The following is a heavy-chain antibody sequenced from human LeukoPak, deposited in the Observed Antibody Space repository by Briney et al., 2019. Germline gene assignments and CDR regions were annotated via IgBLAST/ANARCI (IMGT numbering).Heavy chain of an antibody. V-gene: IGHV4-30-2*01. CDR2: IYHGGGT. CDR1: DGSISSGAYS. Sequence: SETLSLTCAVSDGSISSGAYSWTWIRQPPGRGLEWIGYIYHGGGTYYNPSLKSRVTISVDRSKNQFSLNLSSVTAADTAVYYCARTPVAATPVHYYCAMDVWGQGTTVTVSS. CDR3: ARTPVAATPVHYYCAMDV. D-gene: IGHD2-15*01. J-gene: IGHJ6*02.